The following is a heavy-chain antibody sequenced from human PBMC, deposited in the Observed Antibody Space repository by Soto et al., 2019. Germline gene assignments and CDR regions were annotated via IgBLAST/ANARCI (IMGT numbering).Heavy chain of an antibody. V-gene: IGHV4-39*01. J-gene: IGHJ4*02. D-gene: IGHD4-17*01. CDR2: IYYSGST. Sequence: PSETLSLTCTVSGGSISSSSYYWGWIRQPPGKGLEWIGSIYYSGSTYYNPSLKSRVTISVDTSKNQFSLKLSSVTAADTAVYYCARGEVDYGDYLSNFDYWGQGTLVTVSS. CDR1: GGSISSSSYY. CDR3: ARGEVDYGDYLSNFDY.